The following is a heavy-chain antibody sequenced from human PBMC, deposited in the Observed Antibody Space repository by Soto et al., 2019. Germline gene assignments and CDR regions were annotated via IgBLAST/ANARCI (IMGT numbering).Heavy chain of an antibody. CDR1: GFTFSSYA. J-gene: IGHJ4*02. CDR3: ARERGGYCASTSCQQTGRFDY. V-gene: IGHV3-30-3*01. Sequence: GGSLRLSCAASGFTFSSYAMHWVRQAPGKGLEWVAVISYDGSNKYYADSVKGRFTISRDNAKNSLYLQMNSLRAEDTAVYYCARERGGYCASTSCQQTGRFDYWGQGTLVTVSS. D-gene: IGHD2-2*01. CDR2: ISYDGSNK.